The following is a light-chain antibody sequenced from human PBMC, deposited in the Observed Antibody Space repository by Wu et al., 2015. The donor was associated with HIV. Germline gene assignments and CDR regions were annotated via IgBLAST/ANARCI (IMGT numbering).Light chain of an antibody. CDR3: QQYGSSPSIT. CDR2: GAS. V-gene: IGKV3-15*01. CDR1: QSVSSN. Sequence: EIVMTQSPATLSVSPGERATLSCRASQSVSSNLAWYQQKPGQAPRLLIYGASTRATGIPARFSGSGSGTDFTLTISRLEPEDFAVYYCQQYGSSPSITFGQGTRLDI. J-gene: IGKJ5*01.